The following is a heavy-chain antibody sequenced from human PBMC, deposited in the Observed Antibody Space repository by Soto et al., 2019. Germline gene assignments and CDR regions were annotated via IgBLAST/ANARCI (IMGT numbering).Heavy chain of an antibody. J-gene: IGHJ4*02. CDR1: GGPISSGGYS. V-gene: IGHV4-30-2*05. CDR3: ARVPDY. Sequence: SETLSLTCAVSGGPISSGGYSWSWIRQPPGKDLEWIGYIYHSGSTYYNPSLNSRVTIAVDTSKNQFSLKLCFVTAADTAVYYCARVPDYWGQGTLVTVSS. CDR2: IYHSGST.